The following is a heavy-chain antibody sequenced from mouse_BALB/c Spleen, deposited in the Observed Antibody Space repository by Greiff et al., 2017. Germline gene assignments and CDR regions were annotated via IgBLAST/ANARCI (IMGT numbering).Heavy chain of an antibody. D-gene: IGHD1-1*02. CDR3: ASRGFYGHWYFDV. V-gene: IGHV1-14*01. Sequence: VQLQQSGPELVKPGASVKMSCKASGYTFTSYVMHWVKQKPGQGLEWIGYINPYNDGTKYNEKFKGKATLTSDKSSSTAYMELSSLTSEDSAVYYCASRGFYGHWYFDVWGAGTTVTVSS. CDR2: INPYNDGT. J-gene: IGHJ1*01. CDR1: GYTFTSYV.